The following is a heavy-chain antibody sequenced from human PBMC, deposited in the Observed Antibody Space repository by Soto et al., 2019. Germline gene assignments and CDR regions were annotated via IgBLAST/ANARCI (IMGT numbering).Heavy chain of an antibody. CDR1: GFAFSNYA. CDR2: ISTSIDAT. V-gene: IGHV3-23*01. Sequence: EVQLLESGGGLVQPGGSLRLSCAASGFAFSNYAMHWVRQAPGKGLEWVSSISTSIDATYYADSVKVRFTISRDDSKNTLYLQMNSLRAEDSAVYYCAKDRTVAARNFDYWGQGTQVTVSS. CDR3: AKDRTVAARNFDY. D-gene: IGHD6-6*01. J-gene: IGHJ4*02.